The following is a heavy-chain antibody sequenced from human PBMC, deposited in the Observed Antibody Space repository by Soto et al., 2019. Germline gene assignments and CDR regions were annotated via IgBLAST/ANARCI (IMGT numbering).Heavy chain of an antibody. J-gene: IGHJ4*02. V-gene: IGHV3-33*05. D-gene: IGHD3-10*01. CDR2: TSYDGSNN. CDR3: ARWGTTGRLDV. CDR1: GFTFRSYV. Sequence: QVQLVESVGGVVQPGTSLRLSCVGSGFTFRSYVIHWVRQAPGKGLEWVALTSYDGSNNFYGDSVKGRFTISRHNSRNTVELQMDSLRFEDTALYYCARWGTTGRLDVWGQGTLVSVSS.